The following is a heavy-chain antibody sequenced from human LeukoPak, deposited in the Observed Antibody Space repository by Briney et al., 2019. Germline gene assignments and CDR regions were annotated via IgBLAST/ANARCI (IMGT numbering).Heavy chain of an antibody. CDR1: GGSISSSSYY. V-gene: IGHV4-39*07. CDR3: ARARRYYDSSGYSARDAFDI. CDR2: IYYSGST. D-gene: IGHD3-22*01. J-gene: IGHJ3*02. Sequence: SETLSLTCTVSGGSISSSSYYWGWIRQPPGKGLEWIGSIYYSGSTYYNPSLKSRVTISVDTSKNQFSLKLSSVTAADTAVYYCARARRYYDSSGYSARDAFDIWGQGTMVTVSS.